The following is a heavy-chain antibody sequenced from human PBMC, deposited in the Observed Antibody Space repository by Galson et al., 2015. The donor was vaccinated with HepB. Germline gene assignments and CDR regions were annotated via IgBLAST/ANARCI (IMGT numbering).Heavy chain of an antibody. CDR2: IIPIFGTA. D-gene: IGHD3-3*01. Sequence: SVKVSCKASGGTFSSYAISWVRQAPGQGLEWMGGIIPIFGTANYAQKFQGRVTITADESTSTAYMELSSLRSDDTAVYYCARSPYDFWSGYYFDYWGQGTLVTVSS. J-gene: IGHJ4*02. V-gene: IGHV1-69*13. CDR1: GGTFSSYA. CDR3: ARSPYDFWSGYYFDY.